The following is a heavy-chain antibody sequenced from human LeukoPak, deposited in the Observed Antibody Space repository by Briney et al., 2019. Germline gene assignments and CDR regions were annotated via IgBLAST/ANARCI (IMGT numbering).Heavy chain of an antibody. CDR3: ARGSVVAGPFDY. J-gene: IGHJ4*02. D-gene: IGHD2-21*01. CDR1: GGTFSSYA. V-gene: IGHV1-69*04. Sequence: ASVKVSCKASGGTFSSYAISWVRQAPGQGLEWMGRIIPILGIANYAQKFQGRVTITADKSTSTAYMELSSLRSEDTAVYYCARGSVVAGPFDYWGQGTLVTVSS. CDR2: IIPILGIA.